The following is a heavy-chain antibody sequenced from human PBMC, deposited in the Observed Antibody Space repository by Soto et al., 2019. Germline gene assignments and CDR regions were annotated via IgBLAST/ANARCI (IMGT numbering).Heavy chain of an antibody. CDR1: GFTFSSYW. CDR2: IKQDGSEK. V-gene: IGHV3-7*01. CDR3: AGESTTGTSDAFDI. J-gene: IGHJ3*02. D-gene: IGHD1-1*01. Sequence: GGSLRLSCAASGFTFSSYWMSWVRQAPGKGLEWVANIKQDGSEKYYVDSVKGRFTISRDNAKNSLYLQMNSLRAEDTAVYYCAGESTTGTSDAFDIWGQGTMVTVSS.